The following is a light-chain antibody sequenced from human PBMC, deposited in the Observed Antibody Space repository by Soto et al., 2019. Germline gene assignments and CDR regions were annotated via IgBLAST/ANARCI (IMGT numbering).Light chain of an antibody. J-gene: IGLJ1*01. CDR2: DDS. CDR3: QSYDSSLSLYV. Sequence: CVLTRPASVSGAAGEGITISCTGTSSDVGGYNYVYWYQQHPGKAPKLMIYDDSNRPSGVPDRFSGSKSGTSASLAITGLQAEDEADYYCQSYDSSLSLYVFGTGTKVTVL. CDR1: SSDVGGYNY. V-gene: IGLV2-14*01.